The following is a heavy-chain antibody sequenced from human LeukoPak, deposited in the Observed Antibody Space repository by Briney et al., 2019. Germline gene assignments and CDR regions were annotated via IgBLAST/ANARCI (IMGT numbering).Heavy chain of an antibody. CDR1: GGSISSGTYY. Sequence: NSSETLSLTCTVSGGSISSGTYYWSWIRQPPGKGLEWIGYIYYSGSTNYNPSLKSRVTISIDTSKNQFSLKLSSVTAADTAVYYCAKTRPLDSSSWSHGDYWGQGTLVTVSS. J-gene: IGHJ4*02. CDR3: AKTRPLDSSSWSHGDY. CDR2: IYYSGST. V-gene: IGHV4-30-4*01. D-gene: IGHD6-13*01.